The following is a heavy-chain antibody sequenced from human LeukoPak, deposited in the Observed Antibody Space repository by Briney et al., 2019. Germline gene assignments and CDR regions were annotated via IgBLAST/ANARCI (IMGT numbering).Heavy chain of an antibody. CDR1: GGTFSSYA. J-gene: IGHJ6*03. CDR2: IIPIFGTA. Sequence: ASVKVSCKASGGTFSSYAISWGRQAPGQGLEWIGGIIPIFGTANYEQKFQGRVTITTDESTSKTYMELSSHRSEDTAVSYCARDRRIAVSNSYYYYYYIDVWGKGTTVTVSS. CDR3: ARDRRIAVSNSYYYYYYIDV. D-gene: IGHD6-19*01. V-gene: IGHV1-69*05.